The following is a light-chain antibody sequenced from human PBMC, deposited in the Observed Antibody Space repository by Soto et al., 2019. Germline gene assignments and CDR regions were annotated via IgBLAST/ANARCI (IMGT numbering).Light chain of an antibody. J-gene: IGKJ5*01. V-gene: IGKV3-15*01. CDR2: DVS. Sequence: EIVMTQSQGTLSVSPGERATLSCMAGQGVTTNFAWYQQKSGQSPRLLIYDVSIRATGVPARFSGTGSETDFTLTISGLQSEDSAVYFCQQYNNWPFSFGQGTRLAIK. CDR1: QGVTTN. CDR3: QQYNNWPFS.